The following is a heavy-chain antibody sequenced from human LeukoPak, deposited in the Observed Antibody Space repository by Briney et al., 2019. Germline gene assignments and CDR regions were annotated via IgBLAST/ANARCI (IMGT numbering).Heavy chain of an antibody. CDR1: GGSISSGGYS. J-gene: IGHJ5*02. CDR3: ARGPRGGYCSSTSCPRWFDP. V-gene: IGHV4-30-2*01. Sequence: PSQTLSLTCAVSGGSISSGGYSWSWIRQPPGKGLEWIGYIYHSGSTYYNPSLKSRVAISVDRSKNQFSLKLSSVTAADTAVYYCARGPRGGYCSSTSCPRWFDPWGQGTVVTVSS. D-gene: IGHD2-2*01. CDR2: IYHSGST.